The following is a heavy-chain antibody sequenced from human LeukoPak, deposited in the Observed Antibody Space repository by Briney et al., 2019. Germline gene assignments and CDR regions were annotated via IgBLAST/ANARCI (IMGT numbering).Heavy chain of an antibody. J-gene: IGHJ4*02. D-gene: IGHD3-22*01. CDR3: ARRYYDSSGYYFDY. V-gene: IGHV4-59*08. CDR2: IYYSGST. Sequence: PSETLSLTCTVSGGSISSYYWSWIRQPPGKGLEWIGYIYYSGSTNYNPSLKSRVTISVDTSKNQFSLKLSSVTAADTAVYYCARRYYDSSGYYFDYWGQGTLATVSS. CDR1: GGSISSYY.